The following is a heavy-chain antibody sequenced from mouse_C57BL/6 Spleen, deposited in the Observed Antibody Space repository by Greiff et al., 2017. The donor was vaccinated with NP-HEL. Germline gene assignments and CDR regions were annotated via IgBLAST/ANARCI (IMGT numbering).Heavy chain of an antibody. J-gene: IGHJ4*01. V-gene: IGHV1-82*01. Sequence: QVQLQQSGPELVKPGASVKISCKASGYAFSSSWMNWVKQRPGKGLEWIGRIYPGDGDTNYNGKFKGKATLTADKSSSTAYMQLSSLTSEDSAVYFCAGSYYVGVDYWGQGTSVTVSS. CDR3: AGSYYVGVDY. CDR2: IYPGDGDT. CDR1: GYAFSSSW. D-gene: IGHD1-1*01.